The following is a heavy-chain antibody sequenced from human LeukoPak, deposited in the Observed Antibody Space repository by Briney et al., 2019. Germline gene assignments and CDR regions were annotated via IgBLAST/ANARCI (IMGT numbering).Heavy chain of an antibody. CDR2: IRYDGSNK. CDR3: AKDDDMGATHFDY. J-gene: IGHJ4*02. Sequence: GGSLRLSCAASGSTFSSYGMHWVRQAPGKGLEWVAFIRYDGSNKYYADSVKGRFTISRDNSKNTLYLQMNSLRAEDTAVYYCAKDDDMGATHFDYWGQGTLVTVSS. D-gene: IGHD1-26*01. V-gene: IGHV3-30*02. CDR1: GSTFSSYG.